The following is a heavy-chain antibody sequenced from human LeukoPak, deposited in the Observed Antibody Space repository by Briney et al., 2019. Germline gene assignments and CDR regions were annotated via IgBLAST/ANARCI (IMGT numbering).Heavy chain of an antibody. CDR2: IKQDGSEK. Sequence: GGSLRLSCAASGFTFSNYWMSWVRQAPGKGLEWVANIKQDGSEKLYVDSLKGRFTISRDYAKNSLYLQMNSLRAEDTAVYYCATLGAYDRFDSWGQGTLVTVSS. V-gene: IGHV3-7*05. J-gene: IGHJ4*02. CDR3: ATLGAYDRFDS. CDR1: GFTFSNYW. D-gene: IGHD5-12*01.